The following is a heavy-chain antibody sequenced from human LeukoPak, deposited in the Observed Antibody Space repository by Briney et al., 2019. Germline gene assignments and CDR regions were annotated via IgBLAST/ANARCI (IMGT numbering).Heavy chain of an antibody. Sequence: SETLSLTCAVYGGSFSGYYWSWIRQPPGKGLEWIGEINHSGSTNYNPSLKSRVTISVDTSKNQFSLKLSSVTAADTAVYYCARLSLWFGELYGRFDYWGQGTLVAVSS. D-gene: IGHD3-10*01. J-gene: IGHJ4*02. CDR2: INHSGST. CDR3: ARLSLWFGELYGRFDY. CDR1: GGSFSGYY. V-gene: IGHV4-34*01.